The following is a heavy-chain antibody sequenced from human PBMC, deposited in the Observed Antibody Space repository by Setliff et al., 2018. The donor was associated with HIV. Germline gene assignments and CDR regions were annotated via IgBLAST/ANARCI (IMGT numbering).Heavy chain of an antibody. CDR3: ASRSAGMYANSIDY. CDR2: IDYSGST. D-gene: IGHD2-8*01. Sequence: SETLSLTCTVSGGSISSGTYYWSWIRQHPGKGLEWIGYIDYSGSTYYNPSLKSRVTISVDTSRNQFSLKLTSVTAAATAVYYCASRSAGMYANSIDYWGQGTLVTVSS. CDR1: GGSISSGTYY. V-gene: IGHV4-31*03. J-gene: IGHJ4*02.